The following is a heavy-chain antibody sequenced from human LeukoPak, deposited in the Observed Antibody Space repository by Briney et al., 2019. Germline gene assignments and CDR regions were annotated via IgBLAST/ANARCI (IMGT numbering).Heavy chain of an antibody. Sequence: SETLSLTCTVSGYSISSGYYWGWIRPPPGKGLEWIGSIYHSGSTYYNPSLKSRVTISVDTSKNQFSLKLSSVTAADTAVYYCARESPRYGPLYYFDYWGQGTLVTVSS. CDR3: ARESPRYGPLYYFDY. J-gene: IGHJ4*02. D-gene: IGHD4-17*01. V-gene: IGHV4-38-2*02. CDR2: IYHSGST. CDR1: GYSISSGYY.